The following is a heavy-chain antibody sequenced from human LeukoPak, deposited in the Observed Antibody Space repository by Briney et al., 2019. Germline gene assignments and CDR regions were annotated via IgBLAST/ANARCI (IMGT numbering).Heavy chain of an antibody. V-gene: IGHV4-59*08. J-gene: IGHJ4*02. CDR2: IYFTGTT. CDR1: GGSINPHY. Sequence: SETLSLTCSVSGGSINPHYWTWIRQPPEKGLEWIGYIYFTGTTNYYPSLQSRVTISLDTSKNQFSLKLTSVTAADTAVYYCARGGSWFGDWGQGTLVTVSS. D-gene: IGHD3-10*01. CDR3: ARGGSWFGD.